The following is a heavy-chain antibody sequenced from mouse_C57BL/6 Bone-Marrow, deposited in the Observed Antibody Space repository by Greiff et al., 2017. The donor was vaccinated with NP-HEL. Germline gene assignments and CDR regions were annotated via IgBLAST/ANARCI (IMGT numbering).Heavy chain of an antibody. Sequence: QVQLKQSGAELARPGASVKLSCKASGYTFTSYGISWVKQRTGQGLEWIGEIYPRSGNTYYNEKFKGKATLTADKSSSTAYMELRSLTSEDSAVYFCARSGFITTVVATYYYAMDYWGQGTSVTVSS. CDR1: GYTFTSYG. V-gene: IGHV1-81*01. D-gene: IGHD1-1*01. CDR2: IYPRSGNT. CDR3: ARSGFITTVVATYYYAMDY. J-gene: IGHJ4*01.